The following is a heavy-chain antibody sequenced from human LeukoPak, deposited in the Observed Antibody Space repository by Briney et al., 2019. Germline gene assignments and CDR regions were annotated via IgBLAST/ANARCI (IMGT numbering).Heavy chain of an antibody. CDR2: MLTAGTT. D-gene: IGHD6-19*01. CDR1: GFTFSSYS. CDR3: AREGYSSGWFRL. V-gene: IGHV3-53*01. J-gene: IGHJ1*01. Sequence: GGSLRLSCAASGFTFSSYSMNWVRQAPGKGPEWVSVMLTAGTTYYADSVKGRFTISRDDSKNMVYLQMNSLRAEDTAVYFCAREGYSSGWFRLWGQGTLVTVSS.